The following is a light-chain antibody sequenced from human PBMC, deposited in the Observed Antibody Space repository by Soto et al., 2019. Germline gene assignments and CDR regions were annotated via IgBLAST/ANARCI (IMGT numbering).Light chain of an antibody. V-gene: IGLV1-44*01. J-gene: IGLJ1*01. CDR3: SSYTSNSTLAV. CDR2: SNN. Sequence: QSVLTQPPSASGTPGQRVTISCSGSSSNIGSNTVSWYQQLPQRAPKLLIFSNNQRPSGVSNRFSGSKSGNTASLTISGLQAEDEADYYCSSYTSNSTLAVFGTGTKVTVL. CDR1: SSNIGSNT.